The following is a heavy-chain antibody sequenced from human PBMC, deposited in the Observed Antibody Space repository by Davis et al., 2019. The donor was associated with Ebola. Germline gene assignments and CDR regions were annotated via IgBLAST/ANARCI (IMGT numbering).Heavy chain of an antibody. CDR1: GGSISSSSYY. D-gene: IGHD6-13*01. J-gene: IGHJ2*01. CDR2: IYYSGPT. CDR3: ARGHSNFDWYFDL. V-gene: IGHV4-39*01. Sequence: SETLSLTCTVSGGSISSSSYYWGWIRQPPGKGLEWIGSIYYSGPTYFNPSLKSRVTISVDTSKNQFSLKLSSVTAADTAVYYCARGHSNFDWYFDLWGRGTLVTVSS.